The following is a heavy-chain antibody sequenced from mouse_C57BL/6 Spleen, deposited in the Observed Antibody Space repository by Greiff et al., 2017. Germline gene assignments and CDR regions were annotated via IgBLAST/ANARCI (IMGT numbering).Heavy chain of an antibody. Sequence: QLQQSGPVLVKPGASVKMSCKASGYTFTDYYMNWVKQSHGKSLEWIGVINPYNGGTSYNQKFKGKATLTVDKSSSTAYMELNSLTSEDSAVYYCARGYDGYYVFDYWGQGTTLTVSS. V-gene: IGHV1-19*01. J-gene: IGHJ2*01. CDR3: ARGYDGYYVFDY. CDR1: GYTFTDYY. CDR2: INPYNGGT. D-gene: IGHD2-3*01.